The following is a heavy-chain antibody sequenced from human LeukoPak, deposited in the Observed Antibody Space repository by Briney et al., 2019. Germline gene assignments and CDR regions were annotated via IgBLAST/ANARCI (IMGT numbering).Heavy chain of an antibody. Sequence: GGSLRLSCAASGFTFSSYWMSWVRQAPGKGLEWVANIKQDGSEENFVDSVKGRFTISRDNAKKSLYLHMNRLRAEDTAVYYCARGSSAGASLRHDYWGQGTLVTVSS. CDR2: IKQDGSEE. CDR1: GFTFSSYW. J-gene: IGHJ4*02. CDR3: ARGSSAGASLRHDY. D-gene: IGHD1-26*01. V-gene: IGHV3-7*01.